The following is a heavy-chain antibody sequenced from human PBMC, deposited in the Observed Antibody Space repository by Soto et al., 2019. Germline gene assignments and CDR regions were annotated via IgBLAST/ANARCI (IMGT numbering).Heavy chain of an antibody. CDR2: LNADSGNT. CDR1: GYTFATYP. CDR3: ASPRDPGGPIAY. V-gene: IGHV1-3*01. Sequence: ASVKVSCKASGYTFATYPMHWVRQAPGQRLEWMGWLNADSGNTKYSQTLQGRVTITRDTSASTAYVELSSLRSEDTAVYYCASPRDPGGPIAYWGQGTMVPVSP. J-gene: IGHJ4*02.